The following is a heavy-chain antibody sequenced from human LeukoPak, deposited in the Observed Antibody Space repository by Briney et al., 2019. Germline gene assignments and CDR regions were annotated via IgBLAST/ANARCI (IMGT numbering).Heavy chain of an antibody. Sequence: GGSLRLSCAASGFTFSSYSMNWVRQAPGKGLEWVSSISSSSSYICYADSVKGRFTISRDNAKNSLYLQMNSLRAEDTAVYYCASFRYSGYDIDYWGQGTLVTVSS. CDR1: GFTFSSYS. D-gene: IGHD5-12*01. CDR3: ASFRYSGYDIDY. J-gene: IGHJ4*02. V-gene: IGHV3-21*01. CDR2: ISSSSSYI.